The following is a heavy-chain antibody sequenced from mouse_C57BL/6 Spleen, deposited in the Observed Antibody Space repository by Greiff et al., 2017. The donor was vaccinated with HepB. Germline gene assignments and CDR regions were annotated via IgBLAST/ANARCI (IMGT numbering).Heavy chain of an antibody. V-gene: IGHV14-4*01. CDR2: IDPENGDT. D-gene: IGHD1-1*01. Sequence: EVQLQQSGAELVRPGASVKLSCTASGFNITDDYMHWVKQRPEQGLEWIGWIDPENGDTEYASKFQGKATITADTTSNTAYLQLSSLTSEDTAVYYCTTHYYGSPDFDYWGQGTTLTVSS. CDR1: GFNITDDY. CDR3: TTHYYGSPDFDY. J-gene: IGHJ2*01.